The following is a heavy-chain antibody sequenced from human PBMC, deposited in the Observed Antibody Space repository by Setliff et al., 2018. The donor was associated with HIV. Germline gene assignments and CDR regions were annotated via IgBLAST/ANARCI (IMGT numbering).Heavy chain of an antibody. CDR2: IYYSGST. J-gene: IGHJ4*02. CDR3: ARAHHDFWSGYCPFDY. Sequence: LSLTCTVSGDSLSSDYYYWTWIRQHPEKGLEWIGYIYYSGSTLYNPSLRSRLSMSVDTSKNQFSLELSSVTAADTAVYFCARAHHDFWSGYCPFDYWGQGTLVTDSS. V-gene: IGHV4-31*03. D-gene: IGHD3-3*01. CDR1: GDSLSSDYYY.